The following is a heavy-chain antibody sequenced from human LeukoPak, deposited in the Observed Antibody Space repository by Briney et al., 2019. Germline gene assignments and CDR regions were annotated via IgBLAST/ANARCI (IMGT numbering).Heavy chain of an antibody. D-gene: IGHD3-22*01. CDR3: AREKRDYYDSSGMNWFDP. CDR2: ISAYNGNT. V-gene: IGHV1-18*01. J-gene: IGHJ5*02. Sequence: ASVKVSCKASGYTFTSYGISWVRQAPGQGLEWMGWISAYNGNTNYAQKLQGRVTMTTDTSTSTAYMELRSLRSDDTAVYYCAREKRDYYDSSGMNWFDPWGQGTLVTVSS. CDR1: GYTFTSYG.